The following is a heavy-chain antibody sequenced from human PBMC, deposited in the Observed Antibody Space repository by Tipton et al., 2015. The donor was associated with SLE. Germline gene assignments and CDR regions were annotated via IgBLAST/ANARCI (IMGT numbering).Heavy chain of an antibody. CDR3: TRAPERVGYYYYYIDV. Sequence: TLSLTCTVSGGSIRSTSYYWGWIRQAPGKGREWIGSIYYIGSTYYNPSLKSRVTISVDTSENQFSLKLTSVTAADTAVYYCTRAPERVGYYYYYIDVWGKGTTVTVSS. CDR1: GGSIRSTSYY. V-gene: IGHV4-39*07. CDR2: IYYIGST. J-gene: IGHJ6*03. D-gene: IGHD2-15*01.